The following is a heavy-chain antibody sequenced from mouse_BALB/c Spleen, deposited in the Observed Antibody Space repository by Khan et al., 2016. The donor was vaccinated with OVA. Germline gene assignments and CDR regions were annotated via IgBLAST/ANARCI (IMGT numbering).Heavy chain of an antibody. D-gene: IGHD2-4*01. CDR1: GYSITNDYA. J-gene: IGHJ4*01. CDR2: ISSTGST. CDR3: ARSLYYNYGYALDY. V-gene: IGHV3-2*02. Sequence: EVKLQESGPGLVKPSQSLSLTCTVTGYSITNDYAWNWIRQFPGNKLEWMGDISSTGSTSYNPSLKSRISITRDTAKNQFFLHLRSVTSEDTATYYCARSLYYNYGYALDYWVRGTSVTVSS.